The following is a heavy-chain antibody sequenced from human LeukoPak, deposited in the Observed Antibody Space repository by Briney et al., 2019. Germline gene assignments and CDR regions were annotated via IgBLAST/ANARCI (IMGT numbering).Heavy chain of an antibody. CDR3: ARGQDYGDFFDY. J-gene: IGHJ4*02. D-gene: IGHD4-17*01. CDR2: ISSSGSTI. CDR1: GFAFSSYE. Sequence: GGSLRLSCAASGFAFSSYEMNWVRPAPGKGLEWVSCISSSGSTIYYADSVKGRFIISRDNAKNSLYLQMNSLRAEDTAVYYCARGQDYGDFFDYWGQGTLVTVSS. V-gene: IGHV3-48*03.